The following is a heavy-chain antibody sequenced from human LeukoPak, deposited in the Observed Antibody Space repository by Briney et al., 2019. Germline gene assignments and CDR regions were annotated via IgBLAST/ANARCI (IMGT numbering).Heavy chain of an antibody. CDR2: INHSGST. Sequence: SETLSLTCAVSGGSISSSYWWSWVRQPPGPPGKGLEWIGEINHSGSTSYSPSLKSRVTISVDTSKNQFSLKLSSVTAADTAVYYCASRQAYYYAYKPIDYWGQGTLVTVSS. CDR1: GGSISSSYW. CDR3: ASRQAYYYAYKPIDY. V-gene: IGHV4-4*02. J-gene: IGHJ4*02. D-gene: IGHD3-10*01.